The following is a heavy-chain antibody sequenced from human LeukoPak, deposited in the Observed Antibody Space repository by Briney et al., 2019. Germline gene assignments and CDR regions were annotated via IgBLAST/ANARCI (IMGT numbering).Heavy chain of an antibody. J-gene: IGHJ4*02. CDR1: GFTFSSYG. V-gene: IGHV3-30*03. Sequence: GGSLRLSCAASGFTFSSYGMHWVRQAPGKGLEWVAVISYDGSNKYYADSVKGRFTISRDNSKNTLYLQMNSLRAEDTAVYYCAMGSYFDYWGQGTLVTVSS. D-gene: IGHD3-10*01. CDR2: ISYDGSNK. CDR3: AMGSYFDY.